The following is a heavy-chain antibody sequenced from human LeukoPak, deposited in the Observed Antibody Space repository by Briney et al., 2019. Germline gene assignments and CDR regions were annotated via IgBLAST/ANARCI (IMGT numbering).Heavy chain of an antibody. CDR2: ISRSSRYI. Sequence: PGGSLRLSCAAYGFTFSSSSITSVRQARGRGLGLDSSISRSSRYISYAYSVEDRFTISRDNARNSVYVQMNSLRAGRTSVYYCTTAPGKFRGSYFSLDYWGQRTPVTVSS. D-gene: IGHD1-26*01. J-gene: IGHJ4*02. CDR3: TTAPGKFRGSYFSLDY. CDR1: GFTFSSSS. V-gene: IGHV3-21*01.